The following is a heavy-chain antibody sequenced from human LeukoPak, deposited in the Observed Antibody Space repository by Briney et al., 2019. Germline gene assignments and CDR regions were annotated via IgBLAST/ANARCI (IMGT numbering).Heavy chain of an antibody. CDR1: GYSFTSYW. J-gene: IGHJ4*02. D-gene: IGHD3-22*01. CDR2: IYPGDSDT. CDR3: ARGAYDSSGYYPPDY. V-gene: IGHV5-51*01. Sequence: GESLKISCKGSGYSFTSYWFGWVRQMPGKGLEWMGAIYPGDSDTRYSPSFQGQVTISADKSISTAYLQWSSLKASDTAMYYCARGAYDSSGYYPPDYWGQGTLVTVSS.